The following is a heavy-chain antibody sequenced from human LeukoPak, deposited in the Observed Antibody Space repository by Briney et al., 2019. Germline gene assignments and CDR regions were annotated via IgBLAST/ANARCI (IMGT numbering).Heavy chain of an antibody. V-gene: IGHV1-69*05. D-gene: IGHD6-13*01. CDR1: GGTFSSYA. Sequence: ASVKVSCKASGGTFSSYAISWVRQAPGQGLEWMGGIIPIFGTANYAQKFQGRVTITTDESTSTAYMELSSLRSEDTAVYYCARGRLSSSCTGGTYYYYYYMDVWGKGTTVTVSS. CDR3: ARGRLSSSCTGGTYYYYYYMDV. CDR2: IIPIFGTA. J-gene: IGHJ6*03.